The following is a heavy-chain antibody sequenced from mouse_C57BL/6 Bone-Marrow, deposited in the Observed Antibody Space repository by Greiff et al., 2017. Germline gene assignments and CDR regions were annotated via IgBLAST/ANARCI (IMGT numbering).Heavy chain of an antibody. CDR1: GYTFTSYT. CDR2: INPSSGYT. CDR3: ARWVWDVLVAY. D-gene: IGHD2-10*02. V-gene: IGHV1-4*01. J-gene: IGHJ3*01. Sequence: QVQLQQSGAELARPGASVKMSCKASGYTFTSYTMHWVKQRPGQGLEWIGYINPSSGYTKYNQKFKDKATLTADKSSSTAYMQLSSLTSEDSAVYYCARWVWDVLVAYWGQGTLVTVSA.